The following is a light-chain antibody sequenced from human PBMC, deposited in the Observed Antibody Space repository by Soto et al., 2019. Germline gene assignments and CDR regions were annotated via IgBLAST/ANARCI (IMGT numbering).Light chain of an antibody. CDR1: QSVSSY. J-gene: IGKJ1*01. V-gene: IGKV3D-15*01. CDR2: GAS. CDR3: QQYNKWPPAT. Sequence: EIVLTQSPATLSLSPGERATLSCRASQSVSSYLAWYQQKPGQAPRLLIYGASNRATGIPARFSGSGSGTEFTLTISSLQSEDLAVYYCQQYNKWPPATFGQGTKVDIK.